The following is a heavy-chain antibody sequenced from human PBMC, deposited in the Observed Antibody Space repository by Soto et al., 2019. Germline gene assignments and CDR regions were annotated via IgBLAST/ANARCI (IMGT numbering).Heavy chain of an antibody. V-gene: IGHV4-39*01. Sequence: QLQLQESGPGLVKPSETLSLTCSVSGGSINSSSYYWVWIRQPPGKGLEWIATIYYSGSTYYNPSLTSRVTISIATSTTQFSLRLKSVTAADSAVYYCASLRRYTYSNGLDVWGQGTTVTVSS. CDR3: ASLRRYTYSNGLDV. CDR1: GGSINSSSYY. J-gene: IGHJ6*02. D-gene: IGHD1-26*01. CDR2: IYYSGST.